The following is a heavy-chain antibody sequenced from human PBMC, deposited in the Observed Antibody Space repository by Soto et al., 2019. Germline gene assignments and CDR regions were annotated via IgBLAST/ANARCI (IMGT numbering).Heavy chain of an antibody. D-gene: IGHD2-21*02. V-gene: IGHV1-69*01. Sequence: QVQLVQSGAEVKKPGSSVKVSCKASGGTFSSYAISWVRQAPGQGLEWMGGIIPIFGTANYAQKFQGRVTMTAEESTSTAYMELSSLRSEDTAVYYCARTMAYCGGDCYWNAFDIWGQGTMVTVSS. J-gene: IGHJ3*02. CDR3: ARTMAYCGGDCYWNAFDI. CDR1: GGTFSSYA. CDR2: IIPIFGTA.